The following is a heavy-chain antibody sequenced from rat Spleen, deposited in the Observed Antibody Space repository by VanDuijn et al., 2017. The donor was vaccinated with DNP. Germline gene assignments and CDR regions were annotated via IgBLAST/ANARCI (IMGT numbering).Heavy chain of an antibody. CDR2: MRYNGDT. CDR3: VRSGSAFNWLDY. D-gene: IGHD1-3*01. V-gene: IGHV2-63*01. Sequence: QVQLKESGPGLVQPSQTLSLTCTVSGFSLTSYNVYWVRQPPGKGLEWMGRMRYNGDTSYNSALKSRLSISRDTSKNQVFLKVNSVQTEDTAMYFCVRSGSAFNWLDYWGQGTLVTVSS. CDR1: GFSLTSYN. J-gene: IGHJ3*01.